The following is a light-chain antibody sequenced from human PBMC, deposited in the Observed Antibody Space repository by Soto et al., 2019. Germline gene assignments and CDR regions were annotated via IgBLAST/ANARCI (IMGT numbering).Light chain of an antibody. J-gene: IGKJ1*01. V-gene: IGKV1-5*01. CDR3: QQYNSYWT. CDR1: QTISTW. CDR2: DAS. Sequence: DIQLTQSPSFLSASVGDIFTMXXRASQTISTWMAWYQQKPGKAPEXLVYDASTLQSGVASRFSGSGSGTEFTLTISSLQPDDFATYYCQQYNSYWTFGQGTKVDI.